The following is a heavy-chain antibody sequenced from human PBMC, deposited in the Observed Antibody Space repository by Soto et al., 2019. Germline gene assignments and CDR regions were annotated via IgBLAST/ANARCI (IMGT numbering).Heavy chain of an antibody. CDR1: GRTFSTHA. D-gene: IGHD2-15*01. Sequence: SVKVSCKASGRTFSTHAIIWVRQAPGHVLEWTGGLIPMSRTTYYTQKFQGRVTITADEPTSTAFMELRSLKSDDTAVFYCARGYCSGGNCYSGMDVWGQGTMVTVPS. CDR3: ARGYCSGGNCYSGMDV. J-gene: IGHJ6*02. V-gene: IGHV1-69*13. CDR2: LIPMSRTT.